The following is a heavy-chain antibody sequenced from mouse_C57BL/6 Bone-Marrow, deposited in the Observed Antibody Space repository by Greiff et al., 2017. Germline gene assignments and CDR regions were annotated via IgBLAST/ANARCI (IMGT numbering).Heavy chain of an antibody. J-gene: IGHJ2*01. CDR3: ARGGIIITTVVDFDY. Sequence: VQLQQSGPELVKPGASVKISCKASGYSFTDYNMNWVKQSNGKSLEWIGVINPNYGTTSYNQKFKGKATLTVDQSSSTAYMQINSLTSEDSAVYYCARGGIIITTVVDFDYWGQGTTLTVSS. CDR1: GYSFTDYN. V-gene: IGHV1-39*01. D-gene: IGHD1-1*01. CDR2: INPNYGTT.